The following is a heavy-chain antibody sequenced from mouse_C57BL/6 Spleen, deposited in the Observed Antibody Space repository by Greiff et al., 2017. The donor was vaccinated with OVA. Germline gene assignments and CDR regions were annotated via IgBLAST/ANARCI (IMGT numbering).Heavy chain of an antibody. V-gene: IGHV1-19*01. CDR1: GYTFTDYY. Sequence: VQLKESGPVLVKPGASVKMSCKASGYTFTDYYMNWVKQSHGKSLEWIGVINPYNGGTSYNQKFKGKATLTVDKSSSTAYMELNSLTSEDSAVYYCARGDYNFDYWGQGTTLTVSS. CDR3: ARGDYNFDY. J-gene: IGHJ2*01. D-gene: IGHD2-4*01. CDR2: INPYNGGT.